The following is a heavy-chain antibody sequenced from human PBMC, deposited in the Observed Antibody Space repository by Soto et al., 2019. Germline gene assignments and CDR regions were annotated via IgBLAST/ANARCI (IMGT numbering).Heavy chain of an antibody. V-gene: IGHV4-61*01. J-gene: IGHJ4*02. CDR3: ARGPDY. Sequence: QVQLQESGPGLVQPSETLSLTCTVSGGSVSSGSYYWSWIRQPPGKGLEWIGYISNSGSTNYNPSPQGRVTISVEPSKDQFPLRLGSGTAADTAVYYWARGPDYWGQGTLVTVSS. CDR1: GGSVSSGSYY. CDR2: ISNSGST.